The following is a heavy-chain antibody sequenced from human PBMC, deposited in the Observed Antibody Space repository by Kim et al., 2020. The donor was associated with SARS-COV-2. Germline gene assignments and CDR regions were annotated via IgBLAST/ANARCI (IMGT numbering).Heavy chain of an antibody. CDR2: ISYDGSNK. Sequence: GGSLRLSCAASGFTFSSYAMHWVRQAPGKGLEWVAVISYDGSNKYYAYSVKGRFTISRDNSKNTLYLQMNSLRAEDTAVYYCARDSSGWYLDYWGQGTLVTVSS. CDR3: ARDSSGWYLDY. J-gene: IGHJ4*02. V-gene: IGHV3-30*04. D-gene: IGHD6-19*01. CDR1: GFTFSSYA.